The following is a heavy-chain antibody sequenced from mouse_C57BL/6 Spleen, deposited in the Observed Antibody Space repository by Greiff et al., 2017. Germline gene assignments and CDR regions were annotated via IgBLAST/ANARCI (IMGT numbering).Heavy chain of an antibody. D-gene: IGHD1-1*01. CDR2: IYPGSGHT. CDR3: ARRITTVLGDWFFDG. Sequence: VQLKQSGAELARPGASVKLSCKASGYTFTSYGISWVKQRTGQGLEWIGEIYPGSGHTSYNEKFKGKATLTADKSSSTAYMELRSLTSEDSAGYFCARRITTVLGDWFFDGWRTGTTVTVSS. J-gene: IGHJ1*03. CDR1: GYTFTSYG. V-gene: IGHV1-81*01.